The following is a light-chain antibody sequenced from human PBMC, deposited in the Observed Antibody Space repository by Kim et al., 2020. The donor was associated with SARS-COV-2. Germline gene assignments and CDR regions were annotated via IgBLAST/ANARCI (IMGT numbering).Light chain of an antibody. CDR2: YDS. CDR3: QVWDRSSDHWV. CDR1: DIGSKS. J-gene: IGLJ3*02. Sequence: SYELTQPPSVSEAPGKTASITCGANDIGSKSVHWYQQRPGQAPVLVIYYDSDRPSGIPERFSGSNSGNTATLTISRVEAGDEADYYCQVWDRSSDHWVFG. V-gene: IGLV3-21*01.